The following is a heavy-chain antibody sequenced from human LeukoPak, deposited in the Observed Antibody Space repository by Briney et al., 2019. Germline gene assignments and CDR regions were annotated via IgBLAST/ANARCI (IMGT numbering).Heavy chain of an antibody. CDR3: ARDMQLST. CDR1: GFPFSRSW. J-gene: IGHJ3*01. D-gene: IGHD3-16*02. CDR2: ISYSGANS. V-gene: IGHV3-23*01. Sequence: PGGSLRFSVQAPGFPFSRSWMHWSPKAPGKGRVWVSLISYSGANSYYTDSVRGRFTISRDNSKDTLFLQMNSLRAEDTAIYYCARDMQLSTWGLGTMVTVSS.